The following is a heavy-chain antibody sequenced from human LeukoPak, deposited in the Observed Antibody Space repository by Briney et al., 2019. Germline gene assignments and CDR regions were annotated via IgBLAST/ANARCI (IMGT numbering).Heavy chain of an antibody. J-gene: IGHJ6*03. V-gene: IGHV1-2*02. CDR1: GYTFTGYY. D-gene: IGHD3-9*01. CDR2: MNPNSGGT. CDR3: ARAALYYDILTGYYNYYYMDV. Sequence: GASVKVSCKASGYTFTGYYMHWVRQATGQGLEWMGWMNPNSGGTNYAQKFQGRVTMTRDTSISTAYMELSRLRSDDTAVYYCARAALYYDILTGYYNYYYMDVWGKGTTVTISS.